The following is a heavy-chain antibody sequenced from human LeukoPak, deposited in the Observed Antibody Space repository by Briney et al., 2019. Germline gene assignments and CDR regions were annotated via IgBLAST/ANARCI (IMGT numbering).Heavy chain of an antibody. CDR2: ISSSGSTI. D-gene: IGHD2-2*01. J-gene: IGHJ3*02. CDR1: GFTFSSYE. V-gene: IGHV3-48*03. Sequence: GGSLRLSCAASGFTFSSYEMNWVRQAPGKGLEWVSYISSSGSTIYYADSVKGRFTISRDNAKNSLYLQMNSLRAEDTAVYYCARDRYCSSTSCYEGAFDIWGQGTMVTVSS. CDR3: ARDRYCSSTSCYEGAFDI.